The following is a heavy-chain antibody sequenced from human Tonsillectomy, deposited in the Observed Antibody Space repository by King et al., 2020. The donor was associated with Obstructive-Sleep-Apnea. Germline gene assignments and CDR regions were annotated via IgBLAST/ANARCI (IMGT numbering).Heavy chain of an antibody. CDR3: ARGHYDILTGYYSSP. Sequence: VQLVESGGGLVQPGGSLRLSCAASGFTVSSNYMSWVRQAPGKGLEWVSVIYSGGTTYYADSVKGRFTIYRDTSKNTLYLQMNSLRAEDTAVYYCARGHYDILTGYYSSPWGQGTLVTVSS. D-gene: IGHD3-9*01. J-gene: IGHJ5*02. V-gene: IGHV3-66*01. CDR2: IYSGGTT. CDR1: GFTVSSNY.